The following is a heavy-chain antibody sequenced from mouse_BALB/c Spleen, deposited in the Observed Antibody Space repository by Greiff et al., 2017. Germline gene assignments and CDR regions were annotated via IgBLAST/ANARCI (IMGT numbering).Heavy chain of an antibody. CDR1: GFNIKDYY. V-gene: IGHV14-1*02. Sequence: EVQLQQSGAELVRPGALVKLSCKASGFNIKDYYMHWVKQRPEQGLEWIGWIDPENGNTIYDPKFQGKASITADTSSNTAYLQLSSLTSEDTAVYYCARNYYDSLLHFDVWGAGTTVTVSS. CDR2: IDPENGNT. CDR3: ARNYYDSLLHFDV. D-gene: IGHD2-4*01. J-gene: IGHJ1*01.